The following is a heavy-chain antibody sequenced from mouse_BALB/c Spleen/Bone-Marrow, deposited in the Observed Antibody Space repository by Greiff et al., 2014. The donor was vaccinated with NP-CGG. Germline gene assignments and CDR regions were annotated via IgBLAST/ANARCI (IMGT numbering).Heavy chain of an antibody. V-gene: IGHV1-80*01. J-gene: IGHJ2*01. CDR1: GYVFSTYW. CDR3: ARGGISVDY. CDR2: IYPGDGDT. Sequence: QVQLKESGAELVRPGSSVKISYKSSGYVFSTYWINWVKQRPGQGLEWIGQIYPGDGDTDFNGKFKDKATLTADESSNTAYMQLSSLTSEDSAVYFCARGGISVDYWGQGTTLTVSS.